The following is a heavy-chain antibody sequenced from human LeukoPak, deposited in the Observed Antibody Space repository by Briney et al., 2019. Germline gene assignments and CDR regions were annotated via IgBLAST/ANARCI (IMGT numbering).Heavy chain of an antibody. V-gene: IGHV3-30*02. CDR1: GFTFSSYG. D-gene: IGHD4-17*01. CDR2: IRYDGSNK. CDR3: AKGDGTFDI. Sequence: GRSLRLSCAASGFTFSSYGMHWLRQAPGKGLEWVAFIRYDGSNKYYADSVKGRSTISRDNSKNTLYLQMNSLRAEATAVYYCAKGDGTFDIWGQGTMVTVSS. J-gene: IGHJ3*02.